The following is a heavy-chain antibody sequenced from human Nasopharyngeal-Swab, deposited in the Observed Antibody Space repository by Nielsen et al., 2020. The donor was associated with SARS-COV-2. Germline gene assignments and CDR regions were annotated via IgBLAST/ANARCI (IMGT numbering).Heavy chain of an antibody. CDR3: ARKGLYDSSGYPFDP. V-gene: IGHV3-48*03. D-gene: IGHD3-22*01. Sequence: GESLKISCGASGFTFSSYEMNWVRQAPGKGLEWVSYISSSGSTIYYADSVKGRFTISRDNAKNSLYLQMNSLRAEDTAVYYCARKGLYDSSGYPFDPWGQGTLVTVSS. CDR1: GFTFSSYE. J-gene: IGHJ5*02. CDR2: ISSSGSTI.